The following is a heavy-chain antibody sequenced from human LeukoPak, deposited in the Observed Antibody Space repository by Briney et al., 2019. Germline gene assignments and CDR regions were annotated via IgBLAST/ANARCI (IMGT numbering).Heavy chain of an antibody. J-gene: IGHJ6*03. CDR1: GFTFSAYG. CDR2: ITASGENT. CDR3: AKVYDYYYMDV. V-gene: IGHV3-23*01. D-gene: IGHD2/OR15-2a*01. Sequence: GGSLRLSCAASGFTFSAYGMNWVRQAPGKGLQWVSGITASGENTYYADPVKGRFTVSRDNSKNMLYLEMNSLRADDTAVYYCAKVYDYYYMDVWGKGTTVTVSS.